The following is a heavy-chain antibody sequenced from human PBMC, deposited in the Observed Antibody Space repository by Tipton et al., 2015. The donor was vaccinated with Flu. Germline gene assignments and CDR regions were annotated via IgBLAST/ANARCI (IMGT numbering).Heavy chain of an antibody. V-gene: IGHV4-59*13. D-gene: IGHD2-15*01. CDR2: VSDSGSV. CDR1: GGSISGNS. J-gene: IGHJ4*02. CDR3: AAEASGGSYFAY. Sequence: TLSLTCTVTGGSISGNSWIRQSPGKGLEWLTYVSDSGSVRYNPPHTSRASIVADTPSGRFTLRLASVTEADTAVYYCAAEASGGSYFAYWGQGILVTVSS.